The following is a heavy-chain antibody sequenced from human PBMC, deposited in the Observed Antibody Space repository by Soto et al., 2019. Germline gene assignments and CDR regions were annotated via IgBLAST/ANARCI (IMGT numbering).Heavy chain of an antibody. CDR3: ARGFGKYNWINKGWFDP. CDR1: GGSFSGYY. CDR2: INHSGST. V-gene: IGHV4-34*01. Sequence: QVQLQQWGAGLLKPSETLSLTCAVYGGSFSGYYWSWIRQPPGKGLEWIGEINHSGSTNYNPTLKSRVTISVNTSKNQFSLKLSSVTAADTAVYYCARGFGKYNWINKGWFDPWGQGTLVTVSS. J-gene: IGHJ5*02. D-gene: IGHD1-20*01.